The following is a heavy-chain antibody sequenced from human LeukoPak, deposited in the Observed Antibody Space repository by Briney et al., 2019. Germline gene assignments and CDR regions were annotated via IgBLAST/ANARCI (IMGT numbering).Heavy chain of an antibody. J-gene: IGHJ6*04. CDR2: IIPIFGTA. CDR3: ASGPYYYYGMDV. CDR1: AGTFSSYA. Sequence: SVKVSCKASAGTFSSYAISWVRHAPGRGLVWMGGIIPIFGTANYAQKFQGRVTITADKSTSTAYMELSSLRSEDTAVYYCASGPYYYYGMDVWGKGTTVTVSS. V-gene: IGHV1-69*06.